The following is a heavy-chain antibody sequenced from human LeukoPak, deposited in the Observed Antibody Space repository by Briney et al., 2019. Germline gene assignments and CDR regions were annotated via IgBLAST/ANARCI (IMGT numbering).Heavy chain of an antibody. D-gene: IGHD4-17*01. CDR1: GFTFSSYV. J-gene: IGHJ4*02. Sequence: PGGSLRLSCAASGFTFSSYVIHWVRQAPGKGLEWVAFIRYDGNNKYYADSVKGRFTISRDNAKNSLYLQMNSLRAEDTAVYYCASLVYGDYPDYWGQGTLVTVSS. CDR3: ASLVYGDYPDY. V-gene: IGHV3-30*02. CDR2: IRYDGNNK.